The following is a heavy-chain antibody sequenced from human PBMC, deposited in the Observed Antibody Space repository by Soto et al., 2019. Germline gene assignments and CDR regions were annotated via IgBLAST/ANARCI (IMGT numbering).Heavy chain of an antibody. D-gene: IGHD5-12*01. CDR3: AAHSGHFDY. V-gene: IGHV3-33*01. Sequence: QVQLVESGGGVVQPGRSLRLSCAASGFTFSSYGMHWVRQAPGKGLEWVAVIWYDGSNKYYADSVKGRFTISRDNSKNTLYLQMNSLRAEDTAVYYCAAHSGHFDYWGQGTLVTVSS. CDR1: GFTFSSYG. CDR2: IWYDGSNK. J-gene: IGHJ4*02.